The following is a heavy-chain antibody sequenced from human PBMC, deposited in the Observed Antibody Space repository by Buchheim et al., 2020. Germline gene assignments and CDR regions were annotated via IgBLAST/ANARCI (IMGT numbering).Heavy chain of an antibody. V-gene: IGHV1-69*06. CDR3: ARGSFGDYGDYSEVAY. CDR2: IVPVLGTT. Sequence: QVQLVQSGAEVKKPGASVKVSCKASGYTFTGYYMHWVRQAPGQGLEWMGGIVPVLGTTNYAQKFQGRVTITADKSTGTAYMELSSLRSDDTAVYYCARGSFGDYGDYSEVAYWGQGTL. D-gene: IGHD4-17*01. J-gene: IGHJ4*02. CDR1: GYTFTGYY.